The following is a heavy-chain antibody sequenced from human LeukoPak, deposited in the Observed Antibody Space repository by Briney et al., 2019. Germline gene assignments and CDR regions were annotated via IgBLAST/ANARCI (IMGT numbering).Heavy chain of an antibody. CDR1: GFTFSNYW. CDR3: ARDTYTNTWYVDY. CDR2: INSDGSST. V-gene: IGHV3-74*01. J-gene: IGHJ4*02. Sequence: GGSLRLSCAASGFTFSNYWMHWVRQAPGKGLVWISRINSDGSSTNYADSVKGRFTISRDNAKNTLYLQMNSLRAEDTAVYYCARDTYTNTWYVDYWGQGTLVTVSS. D-gene: IGHD5-18*01.